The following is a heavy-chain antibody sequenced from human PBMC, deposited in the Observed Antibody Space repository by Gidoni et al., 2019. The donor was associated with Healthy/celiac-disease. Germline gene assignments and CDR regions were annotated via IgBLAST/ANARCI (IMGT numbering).Heavy chain of an antibody. CDR3: ASRVRGDYYDSSGYLDY. J-gene: IGHJ4*02. CDR2: IIPIFGTA. Sequence: QVQLVQSGAEVKKPGSSVKVSCKASGGTFSSYAISWVRQAPGQGLEWMGGIIPIFGTANYAQKFQGRVTITADESTSTAYMELSSLRSEDTAVYYCASRVRGDYYDSSGYLDYWGQGTLVTVSS. D-gene: IGHD3-22*01. V-gene: IGHV1-69*01. CDR1: GGTFSSYA.